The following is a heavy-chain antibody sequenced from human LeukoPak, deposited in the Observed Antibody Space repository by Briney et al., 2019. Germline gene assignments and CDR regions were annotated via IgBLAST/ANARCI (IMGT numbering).Heavy chain of an antibody. CDR3: ARDQYDTWSRRGNFDS. CDR2: IKLDGSEK. J-gene: IGHJ4*02. Sequence: GGSLRLSCVASGFTFGKYWMSWVRQAPGKGLEWVANIKLDGSEKNYVDSVKGRFTISRDSTKNSLYLQMNSLRVEDAAVFYCARDQYDTWSRRGNFDSWGQGTLVIVSS. CDR1: GFTFGKYW. D-gene: IGHD3-3*01. V-gene: IGHV3-7*03.